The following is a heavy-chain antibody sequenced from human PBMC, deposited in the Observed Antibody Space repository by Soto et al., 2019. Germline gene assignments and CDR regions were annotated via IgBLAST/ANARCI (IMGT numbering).Heavy chain of an antibody. Sequence: QVQLVQSGAEVKKPGASVKVSCKASGYTFTGYYMHWVRQAPGQGLEWMGWINRNRGGTNYAQKFQGWVSMTRDTSISTAYMELSRLRSDDTAVYYCARDSRIVVVPAAVPQVPYGMDVWGQGTTVTISS. J-gene: IGHJ6*02. D-gene: IGHD2-2*01. CDR1: GYTFTGYY. CDR2: INRNRGGT. V-gene: IGHV1-2*04. CDR3: ARDSRIVVVPAAVPQVPYGMDV.